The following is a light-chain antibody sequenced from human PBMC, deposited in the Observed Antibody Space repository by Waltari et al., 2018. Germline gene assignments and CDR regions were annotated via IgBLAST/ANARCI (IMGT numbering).Light chain of an antibody. Sequence: QSALTQPASVSGSPGQSVTIFCAGTSNDVGGYNSVSWYQEHPGQAPRVIIYDGSDGPSGVSVRFSGSNSGNTAALTTSGHQAEDEADDYCSSQSSNDVVLVGGGTKLTVL. J-gene: IGLJ2*01. CDR1: SNDVGGYNS. CDR3: SSQSSNDVVL. CDR2: DGS. V-gene: IGLV2-14*01.